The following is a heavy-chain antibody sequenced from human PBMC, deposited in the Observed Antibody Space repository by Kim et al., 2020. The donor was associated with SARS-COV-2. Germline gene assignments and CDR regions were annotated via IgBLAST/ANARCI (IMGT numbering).Heavy chain of an antibody. CDR3: VKASAVAGTFYFDY. CDR2: ISSNGGST. D-gene: IGHD6-19*01. Sequence: GGSLRLSCSASGFTFSSYAMHWVRQAPGKGLEYVSAISSNGGSTYYADSVKGRFTISRDNSKNTLYLQMSSLRAEDTAVYYCVKASAVAGTFYFDYWGQGTLVTVSS. V-gene: IGHV3-64D*09. CDR1: GFTFSSYA. J-gene: IGHJ4*02.